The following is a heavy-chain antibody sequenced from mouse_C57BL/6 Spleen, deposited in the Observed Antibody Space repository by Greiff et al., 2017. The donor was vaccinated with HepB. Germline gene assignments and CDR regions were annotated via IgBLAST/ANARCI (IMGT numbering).Heavy chain of an antibody. Sequence: EVMLVESGGDLVKPGGSLKLSCAASGFTFSSYGMSWVRQTPDKRLEWVATISSGGSYTYYPASVKGRFTISRDHAKNTLYLQMSSLKFEDTAMYCGARHVRTGTSYAMDYWGQGTSVTVSS. CDR3: ARHVRTGTSYAMDY. CDR1: GFTFSSYG. CDR2: ISSGGSYT. J-gene: IGHJ4*01. V-gene: IGHV5-6*02. D-gene: IGHD4-1*01.